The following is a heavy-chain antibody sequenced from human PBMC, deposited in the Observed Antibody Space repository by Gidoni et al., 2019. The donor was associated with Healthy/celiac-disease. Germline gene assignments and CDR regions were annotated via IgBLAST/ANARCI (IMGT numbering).Heavy chain of an antibody. CDR1: GGSISSSNW. J-gene: IGHJ2*01. D-gene: IGHD3-9*01. CDR2: IYHSGST. Sequence: QVQLQESGPGLVKPSGTLSLTCAVSGGSISSSNWWSWVRQPPGKGLEWIGEIYHSGSTNYNPSLKSRVTISVDKSKNQFSLKLSSVTAADTAVYYCARGSTYYDILTGYSYWYFDLWGRGTLVTVSS. CDR3: ARGSTYYDILTGYSYWYFDL. V-gene: IGHV4-4*02.